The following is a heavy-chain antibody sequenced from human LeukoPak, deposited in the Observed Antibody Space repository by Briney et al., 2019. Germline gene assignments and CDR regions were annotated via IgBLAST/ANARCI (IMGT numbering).Heavy chain of an antibody. CDR2: VFTSGST. CDR3: ARDLPGQYGFDI. D-gene: IGHD1-14*01. J-gene: IGHJ3*02. CDR1: AGSISSGSYY. V-gene: IGHV4-61*02. Sequence: PTQTLSLTCTVSAGSISSGSYYWSCTRQPAGKGLEWIARVFTSGSTDYNPSFKSRVTISVDTSKKQVSLRLSSVTAADTAVYYCARDLPGQYGFDIWGQGTMVTVSS.